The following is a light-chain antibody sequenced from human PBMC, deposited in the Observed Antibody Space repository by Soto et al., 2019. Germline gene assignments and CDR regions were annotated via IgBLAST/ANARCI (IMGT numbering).Light chain of an antibody. J-gene: IGKJ1*01. Sequence: EIVLTQSPATLALSPGDRATLSCGASQSVTNNYLAWYQHKPGLAPRVLIYDASKSATGIPDRFSGSGSGTDFTLTISRLEPEDFAVYYCQQRVISPWTFGQGTKVETK. CDR3: QQRVISPWT. CDR2: DAS. CDR1: QSVTNNY. V-gene: IGKV3D-20*01.